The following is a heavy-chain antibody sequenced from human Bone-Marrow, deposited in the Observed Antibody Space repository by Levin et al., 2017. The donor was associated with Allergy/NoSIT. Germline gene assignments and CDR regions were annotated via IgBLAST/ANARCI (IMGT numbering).Heavy chain of an antibody. D-gene: IGHD6-19*01. CDR2: IWYDGSNK. V-gene: IGHV3-33*01. CDR1: GFTFSSYG. J-gene: IGHJ4*02. Sequence: GESLKISCAASGFTFSSYGMHWVRQAPGKGLEWVAVIWYDGSNKYYADSVKGRFTISRDNSKNTLYLQMNSLRAEDTAVYYCARDLGPHSSGGPQRFRGQGTLVTVSS. CDR3: ARDLGPHSSGGPQRF.